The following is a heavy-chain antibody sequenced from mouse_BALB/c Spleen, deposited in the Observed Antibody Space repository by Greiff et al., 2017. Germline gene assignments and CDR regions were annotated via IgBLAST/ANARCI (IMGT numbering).Heavy chain of an antibody. CDR1: GYTFTSYW. CDR3: ARSGSSPILYYFDY. Sequence: QVQLQQPGAELVKPGAPVKLSCKASGYTFTSYWMNWVKQRPGRGLEWIGRIDPSDSETHYNQKFKDKATLTVDKSSSTAYIQLSSLTSEDSAVYYCARSGSSPILYYFDYWGQGTTLTVSS. D-gene: IGHD1-1*01. CDR2: IDPSDSET. V-gene: IGHV1-69*02. J-gene: IGHJ2*01.